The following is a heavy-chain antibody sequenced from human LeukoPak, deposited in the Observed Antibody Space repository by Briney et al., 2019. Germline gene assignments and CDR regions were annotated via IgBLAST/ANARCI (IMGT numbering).Heavy chain of an antibody. CDR1: RYSFTSYW. CDR3: ATRGCSGGSCYLGLYYYYGMDV. D-gene: IGHD2-15*01. V-gene: IGHV5-51*01. J-gene: IGHJ6*02. Sequence: GESPKISCKGSRYSFTSYWIGWVRQMPGKGLEWMGIIYPGDSGTRYSPSFQGQVTISADKSISTAYLQWSSLKASDTAMYYCATRGCSGGSCYLGLYYYYGMDVWGQGTTVTVSS. CDR2: IYPGDSGT.